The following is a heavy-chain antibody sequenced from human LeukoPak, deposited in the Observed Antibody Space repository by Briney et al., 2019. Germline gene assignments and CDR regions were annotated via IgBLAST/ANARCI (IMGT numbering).Heavy chain of an antibody. V-gene: IGHV3-23*01. CDR2: ISGSGGST. D-gene: IGHD3-22*01. CDR3: AKVFPYYDSIGRYFDY. J-gene: IGHJ4*02. Sequence: QAGGSLRLSCAASGFTFSSYAMSWVRQTPGKGLEWVSAISGSGGSTYYADSVKGRFTISRDNSKNTLYLQMNSLRAEDTAVYYCAKVFPYYDSIGRYFDYWGQGTLVTVSS. CDR1: GFTFSSYA.